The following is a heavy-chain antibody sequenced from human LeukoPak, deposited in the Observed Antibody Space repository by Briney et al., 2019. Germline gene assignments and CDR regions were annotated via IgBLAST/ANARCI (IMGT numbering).Heavy chain of an antibody. D-gene: IGHD5-12*01. CDR1: GYSFPSYW. Sequence: GESLKISCQASGYSFPSYWIGWVRQMSGKGLEWVGVIYPDDSNIRYSPSFEGQVTLSADKSISTAYLQWSSLKASDTAMYYCARHQSGQALDYWGQGTLVTVSS. V-gene: IGHV5-51*01. J-gene: IGHJ4*02. CDR2: IYPDDSNI. CDR3: ARHQSGQALDY.